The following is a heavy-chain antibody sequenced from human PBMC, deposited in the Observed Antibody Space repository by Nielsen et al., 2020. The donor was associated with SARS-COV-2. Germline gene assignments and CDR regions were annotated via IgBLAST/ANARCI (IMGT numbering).Heavy chain of an antibody. J-gene: IGHJ4*02. V-gene: IGHV3-9*01. CDR2: ISWNSGSI. Sequence: GGPLRPSCAASGFTFEDYAMHWVRQAPGKGLEWVSGISWNSGSIGYADSVKARFTISRDNAKNSLYLQMNSLRAEDTALYYCAKDILPYLTAEDYWGQGTLVTVSS. CDR1: GFTFEDYA. D-gene: IGHD2-2*01. CDR3: AKDILPYLTAEDY.